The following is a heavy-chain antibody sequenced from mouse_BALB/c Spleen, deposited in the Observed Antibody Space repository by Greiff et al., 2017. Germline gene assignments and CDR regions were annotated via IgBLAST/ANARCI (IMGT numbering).Heavy chain of an antibody. J-gene: IGHJ4*01. Sequence: EVQLVESGGGLVQPGGSRKLSCAASGFTFSSFGMHWVRQAPEKGLEWVAYISSGSSTIYYADTVKGRFTISRDNPKNTLFLQMTSLRSEDTAMYYCARRGGYDSMDYWGQGTSVTVSS. D-gene: IGHD2-2*01. CDR3: ARRGGYDSMDY. CDR2: ISSGSSTI. CDR1: GFTFSSFG. V-gene: IGHV5-17*02.